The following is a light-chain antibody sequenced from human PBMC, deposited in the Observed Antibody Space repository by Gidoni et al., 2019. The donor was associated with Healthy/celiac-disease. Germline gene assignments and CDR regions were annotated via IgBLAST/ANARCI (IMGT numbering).Light chain of an antibody. V-gene: IGLV3-21*04. Sequence: SYVLTPPPPVSVAPGKTARITCGGNNIGSKSVHWYQQKPGQAPVLVIYYDSDRPSGIPERFSGSNSGNTATLTISRVEAGDEADYYCQVWDSSSDPNVVFGGGTKRTVL. J-gene: IGLJ2*01. CDR2: YDS. CDR3: QVWDSSSDPNVV. CDR1: NIGSKS.